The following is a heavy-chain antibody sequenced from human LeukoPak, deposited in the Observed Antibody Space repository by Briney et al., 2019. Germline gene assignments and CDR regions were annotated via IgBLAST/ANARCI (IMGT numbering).Heavy chain of an antibody. CDR2: IYHSGST. CDR3: ARVRGAYAFDI. V-gene: IGHV4-4*02. D-gene: IGHD3-10*01. Sequence: SETLSLTCAVSGGSISSSNWWSWVRQPPGKGLEWIGEIYHSGSTNYNPSLKSRVPISVDKSKNQFSLKLSSVTAADTAVYYCARVRGAYAFDIWGQGTMVTVSS. CDR1: GGSISSSNW. J-gene: IGHJ3*02.